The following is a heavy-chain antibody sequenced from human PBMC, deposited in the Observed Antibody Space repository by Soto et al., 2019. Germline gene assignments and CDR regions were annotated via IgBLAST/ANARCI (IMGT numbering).Heavy chain of an antibody. CDR3: AKAKAIGSSDHYYYYGMDV. CDR1: GFTFSSYG. V-gene: IGHV3-30*18. D-gene: IGHD6-13*01. CDR2: ISYDGSNK. J-gene: IGHJ6*02. Sequence: PGGSLRLSCAASGFTFSSYGMHWVRQAPGKGLEWVAVISYDGSNKYYADSVKGRFTISRDNSKNTLYLQMNSLRAEDTAVYYCAKAKAIGSSDHYYYYGMDVWGQGTTVTVSS.